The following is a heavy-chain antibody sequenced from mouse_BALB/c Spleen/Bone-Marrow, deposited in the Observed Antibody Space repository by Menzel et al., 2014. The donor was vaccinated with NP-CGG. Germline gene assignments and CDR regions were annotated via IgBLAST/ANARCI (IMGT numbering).Heavy chain of an antibody. CDR1: GYTFTSYW. Sequence: LQQSGSEVVRPGASVKLSCKASGYTFTSYWMHWVRQRPGQGLEWIGNIYPGSGSNNYDEKFKSKATLTVDTSSSTAYMQLSSLTSEDSAVYYCTRGDLRYAMDYWGQGTSVTVSS. CDR2: IYPGSGSN. V-gene: IGHV1S22*01. CDR3: TRGDLRYAMDY. J-gene: IGHJ4*01. D-gene: IGHD6-1*01.